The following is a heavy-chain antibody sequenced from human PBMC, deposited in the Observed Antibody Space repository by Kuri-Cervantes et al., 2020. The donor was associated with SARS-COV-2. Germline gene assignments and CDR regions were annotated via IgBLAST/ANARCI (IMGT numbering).Heavy chain of an antibody. Sequence: GESLKISCAASGFTVSTYGMHWVRQTPGKGLEWVATISFSGKSKYYADSVEGRFTISLDDSENTVTLQMSGLRPEDTAIYYCAKDLRLLWFGELLYWGQGTLVTVSS. CDR3: AKDLRLLWFGELLY. V-gene: IGHV3-30*18. D-gene: IGHD3-10*01. CDR2: ISFSGKSK. J-gene: IGHJ4*02. CDR1: GFTVSTYG.